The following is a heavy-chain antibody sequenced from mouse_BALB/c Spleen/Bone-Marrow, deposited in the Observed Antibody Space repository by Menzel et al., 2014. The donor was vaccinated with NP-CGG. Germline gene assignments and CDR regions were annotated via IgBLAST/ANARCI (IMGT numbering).Heavy chain of an antibody. J-gene: IGHJ4*01. V-gene: IGHV1S137*01. CDR1: GYTFTDHA. CDR3: ARSGKVRNAMDY. CDR2: ISGYSGDA. Sequence: QVQLQQPGAKLVRPGVSVKISCKGSGYTFTDHAMHWVKRSHAKSLEWIGLISGYSGDAIYNQKFKGKATMTVDKSSSTAYMELARLTSEDSAIYYCARSGKVRNAMDYWGQGTSVTVSS. D-gene: IGHD2-14*01.